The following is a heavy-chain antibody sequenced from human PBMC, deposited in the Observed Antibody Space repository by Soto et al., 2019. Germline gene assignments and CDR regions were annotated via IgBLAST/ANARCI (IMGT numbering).Heavy chain of an antibody. CDR2: IYYSGST. Sequence: SETLSLTCTVSGGSISSSSYYWGWIRQPPGKGLEWIGSIYYSGSTYYNPSPKGRVTISVDTSKNQFSLKLSSVTAADTAVYYCASNDFWSGYLDYWGQGTLVTVSS. V-gene: IGHV4-39*01. D-gene: IGHD3-3*01. CDR3: ASNDFWSGYLDY. J-gene: IGHJ4*02. CDR1: GGSISSSSYY.